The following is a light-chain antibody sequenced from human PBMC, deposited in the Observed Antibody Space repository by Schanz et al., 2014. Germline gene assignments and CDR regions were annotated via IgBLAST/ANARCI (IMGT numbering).Light chain of an antibody. CDR1: QSVSSN. Sequence: EIVMTQSPGTLSVYPGERATLSCRASQSVSSNLAWYQQKPGQAPRLLIYGVSSRATGIPDRFSGSGSGTDFTLSITRLEPEDFAVYYCQQFGSSPLTFGAGTKVEIK. J-gene: IGKJ4*01. CDR2: GVS. CDR3: QQFGSSPLT. V-gene: IGKV3-20*01.